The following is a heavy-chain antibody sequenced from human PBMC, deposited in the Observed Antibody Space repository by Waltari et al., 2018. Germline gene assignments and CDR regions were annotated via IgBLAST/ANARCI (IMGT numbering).Heavy chain of an antibody. Sequence: QVQLQQWGAGLLKPSETLSLTCAVYGGSFSGYYWSWIPQPPGKGLEWLGEINHAGSTTYNPSLESRVTISVDTSKNQFSLKLRSVTAADTSVYYCARGCAVGGVKCYYYMDVWGKGTTVTVSS. CDR1: GGSFSGYY. V-gene: IGHV4-34*01. CDR3: ARGCAVGGVKCYYYMDV. J-gene: IGHJ6*03. D-gene: IGHD3-16*01. CDR2: INHAGST.